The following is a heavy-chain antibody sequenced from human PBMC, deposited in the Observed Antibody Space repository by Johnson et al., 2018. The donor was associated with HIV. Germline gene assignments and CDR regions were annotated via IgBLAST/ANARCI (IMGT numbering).Heavy chain of an antibody. CDR3: TTDRGGEIAVAGPDAFDI. CDR1: GLTFSNAW. V-gene: IGHV3-15*01. J-gene: IGHJ3*02. Sequence: VQLVESGGGLVKPGGSLRLSCAASGLTFSNAWMSWVRQAPGKGLEWVGRIKSKTDGGTTDYAAPVKGRFTISRDDSKNTLYLQMNSLKTEDTAVYYCTTDRGGEIAVAGPDAFDIWGQGTMVTVSS. D-gene: IGHD6-19*01. CDR2: IKSKTDGGTT.